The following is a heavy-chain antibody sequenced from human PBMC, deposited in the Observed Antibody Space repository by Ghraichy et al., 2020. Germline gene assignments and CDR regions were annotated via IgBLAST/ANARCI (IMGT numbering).Heavy chain of an antibody. D-gene: IGHD3-22*01. J-gene: IGHJ4*02. CDR3: ARLEGYYYDSSGYSYY. V-gene: IGHV4-39*01. CDR2: IYYSGNT. CDR1: GGSISSSSYY. Sequence: SETLSLTCTVSGGSISSSSYYWCWIRQPPGKGLEWIGIIYYSGNTYYNPSLKSRVTISIDTSKNQFSLKLSSATAADTAVYYCARLEGYYYDSSGYSYYWGQGTLVTVSS.